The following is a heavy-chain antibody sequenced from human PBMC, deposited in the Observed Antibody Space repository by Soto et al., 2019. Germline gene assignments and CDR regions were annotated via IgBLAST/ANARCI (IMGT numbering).Heavy chain of an antibody. J-gene: IGHJ4*02. V-gene: IGHV4-39*01. CDR2: IYYSGST. D-gene: IGHD6-13*01. CDR3: ARVLAAAGRGYYFDY. Sequence: SDTLSLTCTVSGGSISSSSYYWGWIRQPPGKGLEWIGSIYYSGSTYYNPSLKSRVTISVDTSKNQFSLKLSSVTAADTAVYYCARVLAAAGRGYYFDYWGQGTLVS. CDR1: GGSISSSSYY.